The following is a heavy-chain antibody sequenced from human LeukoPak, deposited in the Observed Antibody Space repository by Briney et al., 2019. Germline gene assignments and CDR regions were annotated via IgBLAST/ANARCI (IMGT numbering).Heavy chain of an antibody. D-gene: IGHD4-17*01. V-gene: IGHV4-61*02. CDR3: ARAHSRAHYGDYRSGAFNI. J-gene: IGHJ3*02. CDR2: IYTSGST. CDR1: GGSISSGSYY. Sequence: PSETLSLTCTVSGGSISSGSYYWSWIRQPAGKGLEWIGRIYTSGSTNYNPSLKSRVTISVDTSKNQFSLKLSSVTAADTAVYYCARAHSRAHYGDYRSGAFNIWGQGTMVTVSS.